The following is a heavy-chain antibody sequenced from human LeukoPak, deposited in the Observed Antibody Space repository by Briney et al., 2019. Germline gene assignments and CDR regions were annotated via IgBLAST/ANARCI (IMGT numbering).Heavy chain of an antibody. Sequence: SETLSLTCSVSGGSISSNCYYWGWIRQPPGKGLEWIGSIYYTGSTFDNPSLRSRVTISMAKSQNQLSLKQNSVTAADTAVYYCASNQWPSWYFDLWVRGSLVTDSA. CDR1: GGSISSNCYY. V-gene: IGHV4-39*07. CDR2: IYYTGST. CDR3: ASNQWPSWYFDL. J-gene: IGHJ2*01. D-gene: IGHD6-19*01.